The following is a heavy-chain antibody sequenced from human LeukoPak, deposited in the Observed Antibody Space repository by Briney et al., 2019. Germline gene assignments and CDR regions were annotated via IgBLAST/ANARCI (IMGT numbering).Heavy chain of an antibody. CDR2: IYSSGST. CDR1: GYSISSGYY. D-gene: IGHD1-26*01. CDR3: AKSGGYGLIDY. V-gene: IGHV4-38-2*02. Sequence: KPSETLSLTCTVSGYSISSGYYWGWIRQPPGKGLEWIGNIYSSGSTYYNASLQSRVTISIDTSKNQFSLRLNSVTAADTAMYYCAKSGGYGLIDYWGQGTRVTVSS. J-gene: IGHJ4*02.